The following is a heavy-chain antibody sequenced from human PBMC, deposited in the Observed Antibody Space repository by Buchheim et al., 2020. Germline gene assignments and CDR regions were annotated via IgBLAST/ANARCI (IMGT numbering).Heavy chain of an antibody. CDR1: GFTFSSYG. V-gene: IGHV3-33*01. CDR2: IWYDGSNK. Sequence: QVQLVESGGGVVQPGRSLRLSCAASGFTFSSYGMHWVRQAPGKGLGWVAVIWYDGSNKYYADSVKGRFTISRDNSKNTLYLQMNSLRAEDTAVYYCARDTYGSGSYYDYYYYYGMDVWGQGTT. J-gene: IGHJ6*02. CDR3: ARDTYGSGSYYDYYYYYGMDV. D-gene: IGHD3-10*01.